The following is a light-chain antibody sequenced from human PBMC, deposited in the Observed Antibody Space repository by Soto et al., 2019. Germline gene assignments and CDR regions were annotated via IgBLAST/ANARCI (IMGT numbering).Light chain of an antibody. V-gene: IGLV2-8*01. J-gene: IGLJ3*02. CDR3: SSDAASNTFYLV. Sequence: SALTQPPSASGSPGQSVTISCTGPSRDVGGYNYVSWYQQYPGRAPKLMIYEVTKRPSGVPDRFSGSKSGTTASLTVSGLQAEDEADYYCSSDAASNTFYLVFGGGTKLTV. CDR2: EVT. CDR1: SRDVGGYNY.